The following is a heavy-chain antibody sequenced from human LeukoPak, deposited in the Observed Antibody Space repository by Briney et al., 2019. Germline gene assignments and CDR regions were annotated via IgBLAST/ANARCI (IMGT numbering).Heavy chain of an antibody. CDR2: LSGSGITT. CDR3: AKGIYSSGWSYFDY. D-gene: IGHD6-19*01. CDR1: GFAFSNSA. V-gene: IGHV3-23*01. Sequence: GGSLRLSCAASGFAFSNSAMSWVRQAPGKGLEWVSTLSGSGITTYYADSVKGRFTISRDNPKNTLYLQMNSLRAEDTAVYYCAKGIYSSGWSYFDYWGHGTLVTVSS. J-gene: IGHJ4*01.